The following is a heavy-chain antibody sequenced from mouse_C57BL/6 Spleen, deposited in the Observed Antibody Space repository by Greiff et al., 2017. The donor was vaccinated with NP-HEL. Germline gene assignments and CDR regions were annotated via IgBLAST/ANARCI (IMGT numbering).Heavy chain of an antibody. V-gene: IGHV2-2*01. J-gene: IGHJ1*03. CDR3: ARNKDYETEYFDV. CDR2: IWSGGST. D-gene: IGHD2-4*01. Sequence: QVQLKESGPGLVQPSQSLSITCTVSGFSLTSYGVHWVRQSPGKGLEWLGVIWSGGSTDYNAAFISRLSISKDNSKSQVFFKMNSLQADDTAIYYCARNKDYETEYFDVWGTGTTVTVSS. CDR1: GFSLTSYG.